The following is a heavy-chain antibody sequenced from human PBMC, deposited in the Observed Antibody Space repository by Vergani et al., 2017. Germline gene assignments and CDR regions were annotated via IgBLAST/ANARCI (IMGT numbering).Heavy chain of an antibody. Sequence: QVQVVQSGAEVKKSGASVKVSCKTSGYTFSNYYMHWVRQAPGQGLEWMGIINPSGGHTNYAQKFQGRVTMTRDTSTSTVYMELSSLRSEDTVIYYCARGDYSNLPGYRYWGQGTLVTVSA. CDR1: GYTFSNYY. CDR2: INPSGGHT. V-gene: IGHV1-46*03. CDR3: ARGDYSNLPGYRY. D-gene: IGHD3-9*01. J-gene: IGHJ4*02.